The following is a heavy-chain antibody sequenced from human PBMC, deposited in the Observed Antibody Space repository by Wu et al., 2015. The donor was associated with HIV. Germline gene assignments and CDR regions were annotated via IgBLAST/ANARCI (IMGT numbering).Heavy chain of an antibody. CDR1: GYTFTGHD. Sequence: QVQLVQSGAEVKEPGSSVQVSCKASGYTFTGHDIHWVRQAPGQGLEWMGWINPNNDDTNPAQRFQGRVTVTRDTSISTVYLDLSSLRSDDTAVYYCARARVDIYDTDGHYSFDSWGQGTLVTVSS. CDR3: ARARVDIYDTDGHYSFDS. J-gene: IGHJ4*02. CDR2: INPNNDDT. D-gene: IGHD3-22*01. V-gene: IGHV1-2*02.